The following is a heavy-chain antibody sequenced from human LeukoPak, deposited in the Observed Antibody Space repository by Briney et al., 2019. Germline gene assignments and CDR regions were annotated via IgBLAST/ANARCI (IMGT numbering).Heavy chain of an antibody. Sequence: GGSLRLSCAGSGFPFSSHGMNWVRQAPGKGLEWVTAISYDGSNKYYADSVKGRFTISRDNSKNTLYVQMNSLRAEDTAVYYCAKEGYSRGYYSYYYMDVWGKGTTVTVSS. J-gene: IGHJ6*03. CDR1: GFPFSSHG. V-gene: IGHV3-30*18. CDR2: ISYDGSNK. D-gene: IGHD6-13*01. CDR3: AKEGYSRGYYSYYYMDV.